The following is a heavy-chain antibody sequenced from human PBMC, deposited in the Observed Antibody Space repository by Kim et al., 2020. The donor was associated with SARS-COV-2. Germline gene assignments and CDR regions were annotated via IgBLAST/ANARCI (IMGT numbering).Heavy chain of an antibody. CDR3: ARDRDGYSPFLDS. Sequence: ASVKVSCKASGSALTNHAVSWVRQAPGQGLEWIGWNSVANGNRNYAKMLQGRVTLTTDISTNTTYMDLGSLNSDDTTICYCARDRDGYSPFLDSWGQGTPVSVS. CDR1: GSALTNHA. J-gene: IGHJ4*02. D-gene: IGHD4-4*01. CDR2: NSVANGNR. V-gene: IGHV1-18*04.